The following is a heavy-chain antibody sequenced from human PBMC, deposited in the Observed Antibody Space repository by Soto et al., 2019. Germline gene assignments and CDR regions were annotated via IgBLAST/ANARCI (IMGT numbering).Heavy chain of an antibody. Sequence: GGSLRLSCAASGFTFSSYAMSWVRQAPGKGLEWVSAISGSGGSTYYADSVKGRFTISRDNSKNTLYLQMNSLRAEDTAVYYCAKSHRPTDFWRGYSDYYYYGMDVWGQGTTVTVSS. CDR1: GFTFSSYA. D-gene: IGHD3-3*01. V-gene: IGHV3-23*01. CDR3: AKSHRPTDFWRGYSDYYYYGMDV. J-gene: IGHJ6*02. CDR2: ISGSGGST.